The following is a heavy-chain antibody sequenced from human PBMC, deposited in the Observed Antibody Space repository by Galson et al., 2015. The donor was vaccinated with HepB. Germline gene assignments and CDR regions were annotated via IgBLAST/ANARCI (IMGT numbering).Heavy chain of an antibody. CDR3: AKGHGSGSWLVDY. CDR1: GFSFSSYT. CDR2: VSSSGISM. D-gene: IGHD6-13*01. J-gene: IGHJ4*02. Sequence: ALRLSCAASGFSFSSYTMNWVRQTPGKGLEWVSWVSSSGISMDSADSVKGRFTISRDNAKNARYLQMNNLRDEDTAVYFCAKGHGSGSWLVDYWGQGTLVTVSS. V-gene: IGHV3-48*02.